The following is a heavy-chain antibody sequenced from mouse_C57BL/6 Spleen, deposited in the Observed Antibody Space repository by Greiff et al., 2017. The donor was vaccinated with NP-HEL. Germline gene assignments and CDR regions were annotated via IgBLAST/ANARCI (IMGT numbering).Heavy chain of an antibody. D-gene: IGHD1-1*01. CDR1: GYTFTSYG. CDR3: ARDYYGSSYWYFDV. J-gene: IGHJ1*03. CDR2: IYIGNGYT. V-gene: IGHV1-58*01. Sequence: VQLQQSGAELVRPGSSVKMSCKPSGYTFTSYGINWVKQRPGQGLEWIGYIYIGNGYTEYNEKFKGKATLTSDTSSSTAYMQLSSLTSEDSAIDFCARDYYGSSYWYFDVWGTGTTVTVSS.